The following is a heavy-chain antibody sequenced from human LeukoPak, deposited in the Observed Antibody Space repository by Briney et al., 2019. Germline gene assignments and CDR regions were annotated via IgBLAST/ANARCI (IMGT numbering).Heavy chain of an antibody. D-gene: IGHD3-10*01. J-gene: IGHJ4*02. CDR1: GFTFRNYV. CDR3: AREGYYGSGSPPSLYFDY. Sequence: GGSLRLSCAASGFTFRNYVIHWVRQAPGKGLEWVAVTSSDLNVKLYADSVKGRFTISRDNSRSTLYLQMNSLRPEDTAFYYCAREGYYGSGSPPSLYFDYWGQGTLVTVSS. CDR2: TSSDLNVK. V-gene: IGHV3-30-3*01.